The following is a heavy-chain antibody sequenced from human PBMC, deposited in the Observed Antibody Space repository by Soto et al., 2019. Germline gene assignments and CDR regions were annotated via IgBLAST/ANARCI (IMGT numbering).Heavy chain of an antibody. CDR3: ARDRDPYYDFWSGNYGMDV. CDR1: GGSISSGGYC. D-gene: IGHD3-3*01. V-gene: IGHV4-31*03. J-gene: IGHJ6*02. CDR2: IYYSGST. Sequence: PSETLSLTCTVSGGSISSGGYCWSWIRQHPGKGLEWIGYIYYSGSTYYNPSLKSRVTISVDTSKNQFSLKLSSVTAADTAVYYCARDRDPYYDFWSGNYGMDVWCQGTTVNVS.